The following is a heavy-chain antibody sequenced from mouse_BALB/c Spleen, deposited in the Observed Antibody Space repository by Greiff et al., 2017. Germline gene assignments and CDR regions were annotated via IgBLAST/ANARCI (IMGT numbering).Heavy chain of an antibody. CDR1: GFTFSSYA. CDR3: AREGNYYGTPLAY. CDR2: ISSGGST. D-gene: IGHD1-2*01. J-gene: IGHJ3*01. Sequence: EVQLVESGGGLVKPGGSLKLSCAASGFTFSSYAMSWVRQTPEKRLEWVASISSGGSTYYPDSVKGRFTISRDNARNILYLQMSSLRSEDTAMYYCAREGNYYGTPLAYWGQGTLVTVSA. V-gene: IGHV5-6-5*01.